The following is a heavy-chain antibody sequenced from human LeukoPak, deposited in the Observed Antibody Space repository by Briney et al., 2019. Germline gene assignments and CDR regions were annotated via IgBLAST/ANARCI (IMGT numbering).Heavy chain of an antibody. CDR2: IYSSGST. J-gene: IGHJ4*02. D-gene: IGHD6-13*01. CDR3: ARGSRSSWYEFGY. Sequence: GGSLRLSCAASGFTVSNNYMSWVRQAPGKGLEWVSVIYSSGSTFYADSVKGRFTISRDNSKNTLYLQMNSLRAEDTAIYYCARGSRSSWYEFGYWGQGTLVTVSS. CDR1: GFTVSNNY. V-gene: IGHV3-53*01.